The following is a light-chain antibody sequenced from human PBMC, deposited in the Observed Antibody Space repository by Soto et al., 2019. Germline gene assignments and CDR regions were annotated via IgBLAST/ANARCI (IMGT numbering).Light chain of an antibody. Sequence: EIVLTQSPGTLSLSTGGRATLSCRASRSVSSSFLAWYQQKPGQAPRLLIYDASNRATGIPARFSGSGSGTDFTLTIISLEPEDFAVYYCQQRSNPFFPFGQPTRLAI. CDR3: QQRSNPFFP. J-gene: IGKJ5*01. CDR1: RSVSSSF. V-gene: IGKV3-11*01. CDR2: DAS.